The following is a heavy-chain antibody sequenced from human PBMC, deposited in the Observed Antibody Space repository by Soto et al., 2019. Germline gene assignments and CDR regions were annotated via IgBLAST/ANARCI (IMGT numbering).Heavy chain of an antibody. D-gene: IGHD6-19*01. CDR1: GYTFTSRY. V-gene: IGHV1-45*02. J-gene: IGHJ6*02. Sequence: QMQLVQSGAEVKKTGSSVKVSCKASGYTFTSRYLHWVRQAPGQALEWMGWITPLNGNTNYAQKLQDRVTINSDRSINTAYMELSSLRSEDTAMYYCATAARIVVAGTGMDLWGQGTTVTV. CDR2: ITPLNGNT. CDR3: ATAARIVVAGTGMDL.